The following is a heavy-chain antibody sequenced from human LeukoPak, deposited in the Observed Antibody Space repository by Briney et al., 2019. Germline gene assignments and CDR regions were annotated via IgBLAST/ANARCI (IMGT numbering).Heavy chain of an antibody. Sequence: ASVKVSCKASGYTFTSYAMHWVRQAPGQRLEWMGWMNAGNGNTRYSQKFQRRVTITRDTSASTAYMELSSLRSEDTAVYYCARDRYDILTGLWTGFDYWGQGTLVTVSS. J-gene: IGHJ4*02. CDR2: MNAGNGNT. CDR3: ARDRYDILTGLWTGFDY. D-gene: IGHD3-9*01. V-gene: IGHV1-3*01. CDR1: GYTFTSYA.